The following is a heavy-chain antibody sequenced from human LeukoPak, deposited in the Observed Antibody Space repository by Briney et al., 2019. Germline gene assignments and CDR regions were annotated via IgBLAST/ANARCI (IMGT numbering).Heavy chain of an antibody. Sequence: GGSLRLSCAASGFIFSSCSLNWVRQAPGKGLEWVSSISGSSFYINYADSVRGRFTISRDNAENSVYLQMSSLRDEDTAVYYCARIRDPYGYAHLDLWGQGTLVTVST. CDR3: ARIRDPYGYAHLDL. CDR2: ISGSSFYI. J-gene: IGHJ4*02. CDR1: GFIFSSCS. V-gene: IGHV3-21*01. D-gene: IGHD5-18*01.